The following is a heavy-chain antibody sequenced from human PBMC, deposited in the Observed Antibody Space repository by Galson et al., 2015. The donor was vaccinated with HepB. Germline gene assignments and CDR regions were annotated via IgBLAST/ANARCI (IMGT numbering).Heavy chain of an antibody. CDR1: GFSFSVYS. CDR3: AREREFYIDV. J-gene: IGHJ6*03. V-gene: IGHV3-48*01. CDR2: ISSSSSGI. Sequence: SLRLSCAASGFSFSVYSMNWVRQAPGKGLEWISYISSSSSGIYYADSVKGRLTIPRDNAKNLLYLQMNSLRAEDVAVYYCAREREFYIDVWGKGTTVTVSS.